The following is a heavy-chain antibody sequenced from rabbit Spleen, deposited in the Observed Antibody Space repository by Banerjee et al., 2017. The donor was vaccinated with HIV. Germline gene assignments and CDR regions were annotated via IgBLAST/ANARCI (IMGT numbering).Heavy chain of an antibody. V-gene: IGHV1S40*01. D-gene: IGHD8-1*01. CDR1: GVSFSGDSFSGDSY. CDR3: ARDTGSSFSSYGMDL. CDR2: IDSGSSGFT. J-gene: IGHJ6*01. Sequence: QSLEESGGDLVKPGASLTLTCIASGVSFSGDSFSGDSYMCLVRQAPGKGLEWIACIDSGSSGFTYFASWAKGRFTISKTSSTTVTLQMTSLTAADTATYFCARDTGSSFSSYGMDLWGPGTLVTVS.